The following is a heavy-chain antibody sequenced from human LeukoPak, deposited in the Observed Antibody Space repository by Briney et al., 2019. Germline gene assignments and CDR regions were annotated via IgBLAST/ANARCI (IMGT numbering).Heavy chain of an antibody. CDR1: EGTFGAYS. J-gene: IGHJ4*02. Sequence: SVEVSCKASEGTFGAYSLDWVRQAPGQGLEWLGGINPIFNILNYAQKFRGRVTITADESTNTAYMDLSSLKYDDPAVYYCAAGRRLGELFFDSWGQGALVTVSS. CDR3: AAGRRLGELFFDS. CDR2: INPIFNIL. D-gene: IGHD3-10*01. V-gene: IGHV1-69*13.